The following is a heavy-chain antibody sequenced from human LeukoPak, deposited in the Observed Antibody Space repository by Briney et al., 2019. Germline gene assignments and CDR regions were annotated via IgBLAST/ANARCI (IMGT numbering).Heavy chain of an antibody. CDR3: VRDIRVGAFNPRSDY. CDR1: GFTFSSHW. V-gene: IGHV3-74*01. Sequence: GGSLRLSCAASGFTFSSHWMNWVRQVPGKGLVWVSRISNDGTITSYADSVKGRFTISRDNAKNTLYLQMNSLRAEDTAVYYCVRDIRVGAFNPRSDYWGQGTLVTVSS. D-gene: IGHD1-26*01. J-gene: IGHJ4*02. CDR2: ISNDGTIT.